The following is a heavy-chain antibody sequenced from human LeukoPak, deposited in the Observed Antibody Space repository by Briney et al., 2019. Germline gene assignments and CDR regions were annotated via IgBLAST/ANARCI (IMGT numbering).Heavy chain of an antibody. CDR3: AKSRITMIVVVQKQGGAFDY. D-gene: IGHD3-22*01. J-gene: IGHJ4*02. V-gene: IGHV3-23*01. CDR2: ISGSGGST. CDR1: GFTFSSYA. Sequence: GGSLRPSCAASGFTFSSYAMSWVRQAPGKGLEWVSAISGSGGSTYYADSVRGRFTISRDNSKNTLYLQMNSLRAEDTAVYYCAKSRITMIVVVQKQGGAFDYWGQGTLVTVSS.